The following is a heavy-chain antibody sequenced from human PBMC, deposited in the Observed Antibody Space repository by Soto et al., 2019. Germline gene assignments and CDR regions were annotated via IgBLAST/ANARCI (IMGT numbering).Heavy chain of an antibody. Sequence: QVQLVQSGAEVKKPGSSVKASCRASGGTFSSYAVSWVRQAPGQGLEWMGVIIPLLNTPKYVQKFQGRVTSTADASATTAYMELSSLRSEDTAVYYCARESSSPNYYYYGMDVWGQGTTVTVSS. CDR3: ARESSSPNYYYYGMDV. V-gene: IGHV1-69*01. CDR1: GGTFSSYA. CDR2: IIPLLNTP. D-gene: IGHD6-6*01. J-gene: IGHJ6*02.